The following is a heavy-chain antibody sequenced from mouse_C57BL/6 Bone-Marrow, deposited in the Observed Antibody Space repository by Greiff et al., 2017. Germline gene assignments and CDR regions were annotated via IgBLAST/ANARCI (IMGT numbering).Heavy chain of an antibody. V-gene: IGHV14-4*01. Sequence: VQLQQSGAELVRPGASVKLSCTASGFNITDDYMHWVKQRPEQGLEWIGWIDPENGGTEYASKFQGKAIITADTSSNTAYLQLSSLTSEDTAVYYCTTPITTVVATDYWGQGTTLTVSS. CDR1: GFNITDDY. CDR2: IDPENGGT. CDR3: TTPITTVVATDY. J-gene: IGHJ2*01. D-gene: IGHD1-1*01.